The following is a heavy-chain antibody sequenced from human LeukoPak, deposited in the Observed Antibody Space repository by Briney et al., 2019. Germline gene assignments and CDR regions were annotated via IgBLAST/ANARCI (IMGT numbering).Heavy chain of an antibody. CDR3: ARGRGIDY. V-gene: IGHV3-7*01. J-gene: IGHJ4*02. D-gene: IGHD3-16*01. CDR2: IKYDRSEK. CDR1: EFTFTSYW. Sequence: GGSLRLSCAASEFTFTSYWMSWVRQAPGKGLEWVANIKYDRSEKYYVDSVKGRFTISRDNADNSLYLEMNSLRGEDTAVYYSARGRGIDYWGQGTLVTVSS.